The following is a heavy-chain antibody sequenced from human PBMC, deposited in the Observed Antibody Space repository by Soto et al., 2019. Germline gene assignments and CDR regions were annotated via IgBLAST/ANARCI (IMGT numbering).Heavy chain of an antibody. Sequence: EVQLLESGGGLVQPGGSLRLSCAASGFTFSNYAMNWVRQVPGKGLEWVSDISDSGGSTYYADSVKGRFIISRDNSKNTLYLQMNSLRAEDTAVYYCAKGREYSSSWLDYWGQGTLVTVSS. J-gene: IGHJ4*02. D-gene: IGHD6-6*01. CDR3: AKGREYSSSWLDY. V-gene: IGHV3-23*01. CDR1: GFTFSNYA. CDR2: ISDSGGST.